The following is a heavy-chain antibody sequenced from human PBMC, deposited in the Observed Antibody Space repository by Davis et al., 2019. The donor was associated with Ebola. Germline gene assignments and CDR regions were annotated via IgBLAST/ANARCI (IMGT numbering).Heavy chain of an antibody. CDR1: GFTFSSYA. CDR2: ISYDGSNK. CDR3: ANPTSRGY. Sequence: GESLKISCAASGFTFSSYAMHWVRQAPGKGLEWVAVISYDGSNKYYADSVKGRFTISRDNSKNTLYLQMNSLRAEDTAVYYCANPTSRGYWGQGTLVTVSS. J-gene: IGHJ4*02. V-gene: IGHV3-30*04.